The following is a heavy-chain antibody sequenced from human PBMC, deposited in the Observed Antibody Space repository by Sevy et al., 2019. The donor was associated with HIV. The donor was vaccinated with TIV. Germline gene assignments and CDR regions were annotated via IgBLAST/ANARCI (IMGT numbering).Heavy chain of an antibody. D-gene: IGHD6-13*01. J-gene: IGHJ4*02. V-gene: IGHV3-7*01. CDR1: GFTFSSYW. CDR3: ARALAAADNY. Sequence: GGSLRLSCAASGFTFSSYWMHWVRQAPGKGLEWVDNLKQDGSEKYYVDSVKGRFTISRDNAKNSLYLQMNSLRAEDTAVYYCARALAAADNYWGQGTLVTVSS. CDR2: LKQDGSEK.